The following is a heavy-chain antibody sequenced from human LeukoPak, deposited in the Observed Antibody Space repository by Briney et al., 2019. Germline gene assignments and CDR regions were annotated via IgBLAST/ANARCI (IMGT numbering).Heavy chain of an antibody. CDR3: AKNNILTGYDLYYFDY. J-gene: IGHJ4*02. Sequence: GGYLRLYCAASGFAFTSYALSWVRQAPGKRLEWVSAISGSGGSTYYADSVKGRFTISRDNFKNTLYLQMNSLRAEDTAVYYCAKNNILTGYDLYYFDYWGQGTLVTVSS. CDR1: GFAFTSYA. CDR2: ISGSGGST. D-gene: IGHD3-9*01. V-gene: IGHV3-23*01.